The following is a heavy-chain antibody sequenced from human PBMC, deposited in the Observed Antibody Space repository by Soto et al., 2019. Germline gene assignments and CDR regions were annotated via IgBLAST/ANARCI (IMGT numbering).Heavy chain of an antibody. V-gene: IGHV3-21*01. CDR2: ISSSSSYI. CDR1: GFTFSNNG. Sequence: NPGGSLRLSCAASGFTFSNNGMNWVRQAPGKGLEWVSSISSSSSYIYYADSVKGRFTISRDNARNSLYLQMNSLTAEDTAVYYCASGRTPRVEVLADYFDYWGQGALVTVSS. CDR3: ASGRTPRVEVLADYFDY. J-gene: IGHJ4*02. D-gene: IGHD3-22*01.